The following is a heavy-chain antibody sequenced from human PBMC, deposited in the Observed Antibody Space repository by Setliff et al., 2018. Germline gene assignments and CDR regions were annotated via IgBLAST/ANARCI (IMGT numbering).Heavy chain of an antibody. V-gene: IGHV4-39*07. Sequence: SETLSLTCTVSGGSISSSSYYWGWIRQPPGKGLEWIGSIYYTGSTSYNPSLKSRVTISVDTSKNQFSLKLSSVTAADTAVYYCARAPRNFGVVINYYYYYYGMDVWGQGTTVTV. CDR1: GGSISSSSYY. D-gene: IGHD3-3*01. J-gene: IGHJ6*02. CDR3: ARAPRNFGVVINYYYYYYGMDV. CDR2: IYYTGST.